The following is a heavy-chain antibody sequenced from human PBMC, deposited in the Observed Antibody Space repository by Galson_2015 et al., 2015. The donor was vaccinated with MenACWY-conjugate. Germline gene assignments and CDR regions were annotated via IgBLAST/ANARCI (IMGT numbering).Heavy chain of an antibody. J-gene: IGHJ6*02. CDR2: INTNTGNP. V-gene: IGHV7-4-1*02. CDR3: ASALTGYGYYYYGMDV. Sequence: SVKVSCKASGYTFTSYAMNWVRQAPGQGLEWMGWINTNTGNPTYAQGFTGRFVFSLDTSVSTAYLQISSLKAEDTALYYCASALTGYGYYYYGMDVWGQGTTVTVSS. D-gene: IGHD3-9*01. CDR1: GYTFTSYA.